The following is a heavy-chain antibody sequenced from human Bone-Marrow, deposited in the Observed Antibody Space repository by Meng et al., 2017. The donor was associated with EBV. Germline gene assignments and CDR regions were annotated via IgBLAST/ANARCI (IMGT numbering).Heavy chain of an antibody. CDR2: ISSSSSYI. J-gene: IGHJ4*02. CDR1: GFTFSSYS. V-gene: IGHV3-21*01. D-gene: IGHD5-18*01. Sequence: VQLVQSGAEVKKPGDSVKASCKASGFTFSSYSMNWVRQAPGKGLEWVSSISSSSSYIYYADSVKGRFTISRDNAKNSLYLQMNSLRAEDTAVYYCALGYSPPKFDYWGQGTLVTVSS. CDR3: ALGYSPPKFDY.